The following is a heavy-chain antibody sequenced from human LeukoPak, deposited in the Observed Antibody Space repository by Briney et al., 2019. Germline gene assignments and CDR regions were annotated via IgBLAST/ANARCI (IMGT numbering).Heavy chain of an antibody. D-gene: IGHD6-13*01. CDR3: ARGGPAAGRFDY. V-gene: IGHV3-7*01. CDR1: GFTFSSYW. J-gene: IGHJ4*02. Sequence: GGSLRLSCAASGFTFSSYWMSWVRQAPGKGLEGVANIKQDGSEKYYVDSVKGRFTISRDNSKNTLYLQMNSLRAEDTAVYYCARGGPAAGRFDYWGQGTLVTVSS. CDR2: IKQDGSEK.